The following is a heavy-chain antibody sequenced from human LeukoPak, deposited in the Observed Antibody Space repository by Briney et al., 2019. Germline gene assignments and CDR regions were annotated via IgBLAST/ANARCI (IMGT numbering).Heavy chain of an antibody. CDR3: ARAYGSGSPIDY. V-gene: IGHV4-34*01. Sequence: SETLSLTCAVYGGYFSGYYWSWIRQPPGKGLEWIGEINHSGSTNYNPSLKSRVTISVDTSKNQFSLKLSSVTAADTAVYYCARAYGSGSPIDYWGQGTLVTVSS. CDR2: INHSGST. J-gene: IGHJ4*02. D-gene: IGHD3-10*01. CDR1: GGYFSGYY.